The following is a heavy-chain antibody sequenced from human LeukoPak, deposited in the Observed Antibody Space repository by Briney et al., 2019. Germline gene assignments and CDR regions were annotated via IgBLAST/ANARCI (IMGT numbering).Heavy chain of an antibody. V-gene: IGHV1-46*01. CDR1: GYTFTSYY. CDR2: INPSGGST. Sequence: GASVKVSCKASGYTFTSYYMHWVRQAPGQGLEWMGIINPSGGSTSYTQKFQGRVTMTRDTSTSTVYMELSSLGSEDTAVYYCARGSYYYDSSGYYLLGYWGQGTLVTVSS. CDR3: ARGSYYYDSSGYYLLGY. J-gene: IGHJ4*02. D-gene: IGHD3-22*01.